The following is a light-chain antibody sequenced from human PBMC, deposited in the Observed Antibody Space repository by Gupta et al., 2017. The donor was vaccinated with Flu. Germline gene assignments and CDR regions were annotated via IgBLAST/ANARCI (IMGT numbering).Light chain of an antibody. CDR2: STS. J-gene: IGKJ2*02. CDR3: QHRHNIPCA. V-gene: IGKV1-39*01. CDR1: QRISSC. Sequence: PSSLSASVGDRVTITCRASQRISSCLDWYQQKPGKAPNLLIYSTSTVKSGVPSRFSGSGSGTDFTLTISSRQPEDVANYYCQHRHNIPCAFGQGTKMDIK.